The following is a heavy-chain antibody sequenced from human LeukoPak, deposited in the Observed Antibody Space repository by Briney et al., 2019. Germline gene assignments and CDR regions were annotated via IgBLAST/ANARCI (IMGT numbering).Heavy chain of an antibody. V-gene: IGHV4-59*08. D-gene: IGHD2-2*01. CDR3: ARLYCMSAGCYGIF. Sequence: SETLSLTCTVSGGSISGYSWSWVRQPPGKGLEYIGYIGYIYYNGSTNHNPSLKSRVTISLDSSKNVFSLRLTSVTAADTAIYYCARLYCMSAGCYGIFWGQGTLVTVSS. CDR1: GGSISGYS. J-gene: IGHJ4*02. CDR2: IYYNGST.